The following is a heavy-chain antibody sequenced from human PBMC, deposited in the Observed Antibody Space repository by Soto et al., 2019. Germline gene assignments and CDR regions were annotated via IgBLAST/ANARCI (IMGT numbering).Heavy chain of an antibody. Sequence: SETLSLTCTVSGGSISSYYWSWIRQPPGKGLEWIGYIYYTGSTNYNPSLKSRVTLSVDTSKNQLALKLASVTAADTAVYYCARDAESRSYYPFNYWGQGTLVTVSS. J-gene: IGHJ4*02. CDR1: GGSISSYY. V-gene: IGHV4-59*01. CDR3: ARDAESRSYYPFNY. CDR2: IYYTGST. D-gene: IGHD1-26*01.